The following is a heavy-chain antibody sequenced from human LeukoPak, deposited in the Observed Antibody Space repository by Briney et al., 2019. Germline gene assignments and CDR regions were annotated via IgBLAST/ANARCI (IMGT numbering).Heavy chain of an antibody. D-gene: IGHD6-13*01. V-gene: IGHV3-7*03. CDR1: GFTVSVYW. CDR3: AKEGAAAGLHFDY. CDR2: IKQDGAET. J-gene: IGHJ4*02. Sequence: GGSLRLSCAAFGFTVSVYWMSWVRQAPGKGLEWVANIKQDGAETYYADSVKGRFTISRDNSKNTLYLQMNSLRAEDTAVYYCAKEGAAAGLHFDYSGQGTLVTVSS.